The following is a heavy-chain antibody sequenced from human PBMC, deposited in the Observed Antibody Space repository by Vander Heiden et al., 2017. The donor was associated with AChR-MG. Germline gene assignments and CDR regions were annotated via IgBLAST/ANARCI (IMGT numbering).Heavy chain of an antibody. CDR1: GFTFTTYE. CDR2: IGTAGDP. J-gene: IGHJ4*02. V-gene: IGHV3-13*05. Sequence: EVQLVESGGGLVQPGGSLRLSCAASGFTFTTYEMHWVRQPTGKGLEWVSAIGTAGDPYYPDSVQGRFTISRENAKNSLYLQMSSLRAGDTAVYYCARGNNWRFDYWGQGILVTVSS. CDR3: ARGNNWRFDY.